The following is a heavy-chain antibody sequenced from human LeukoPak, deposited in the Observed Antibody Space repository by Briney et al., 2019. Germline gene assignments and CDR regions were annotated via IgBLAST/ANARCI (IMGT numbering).Heavy chain of an antibody. CDR1: GFTVSSNY. CDR2: IKYDGSDK. J-gene: IGHJ4*02. CDR3: ARLAGAGFDY. V-gene: IGHV3-7*01. D-gene: IGHD6-19*01. Sequence: GGSLRLSCAASGFTVSSNYMSWVRQAPGKGLEWVSNIKYDGSDKYYVDSVKGRFTLSRDNARNSLYLQMNSLRADDTAVYYCARLAGAGFDYWGQGTLVTVSS.